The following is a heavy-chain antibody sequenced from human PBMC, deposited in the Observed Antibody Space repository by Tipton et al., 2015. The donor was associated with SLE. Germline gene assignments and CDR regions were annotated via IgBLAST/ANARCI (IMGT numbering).Heavy chain of an antibody. CDR3: ARGENGPDFDL. CDR2: IYYSGST. J-gene: IGHJ2*01. D-gene: IGHD2-8*01. CDR1: GGSISSGDYY. Sequence: TLSLTCNVSGGSISSGDYYWSWIRQPPGKGLEWIGYIYYSGSTYYNPSLKSRVTISVDTSKNQFSLKLSSVTAADTAVYYCARGENGPDFDLWGRGTLVTVSS. V-gene: IGHV4-30-4*01.